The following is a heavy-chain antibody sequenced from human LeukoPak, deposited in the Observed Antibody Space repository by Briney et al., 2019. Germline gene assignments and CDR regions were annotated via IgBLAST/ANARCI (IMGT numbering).Heavy chain of an antibody. D-gene: IGHD5/OR15-5a*01. CDR3: AKCPRVTDYYYMDV. V-gene: IGHV3-23*01. CDR2: ISGSGGST. CDR1: GFTFSNYA. Sequence: GGSLRLSCAASGFTFSNYAKSWVRQAPGKGLEWVSTISGSGGSTYYADSVKGRFTISRDNSKNTLYLQMNSLRAEDTAVYYCAKCPRVTDYYYMDVWGKGTTVTVSS. J-gene: IGHJ6*03.